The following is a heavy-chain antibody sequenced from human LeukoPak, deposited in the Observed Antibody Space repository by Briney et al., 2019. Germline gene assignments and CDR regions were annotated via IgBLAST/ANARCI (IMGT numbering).Heavy chain of an antibody. CDR3: ARARGDYGDPEHLVY. CDR1: GGSISSGGYY. V-gene: IGHV4-31*03. D-gene: IGHD4-17*01. J-gene: IGHJ4*02. Sequence: SQTLSLTCTVSGGSISSGGYYWSWIRQHPGKGLEWIGYIYYSGSTYYNPSLKSRVTISVDTSKNQFSLKLSSVTAADTAVYYCARARGDYGDPEHLVYWGERTLVTVSS. CDR2: IYYSGST.